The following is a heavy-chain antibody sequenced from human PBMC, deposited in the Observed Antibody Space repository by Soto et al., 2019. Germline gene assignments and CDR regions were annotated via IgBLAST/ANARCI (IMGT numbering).Heavy chain of an antibody. CDR3: ARFGVVVPAAIGGDWYFDL. J-gene: IGHJ2*01. Sequence: QVQLVQSGAEVKKPGSSVKVSCKASGGTFSSYAISWVRQAPGQGLEWMGGIIPIFGTANYAQKFQGRVTITADKSTSTAYMELSSLRSEYTAVSYCARFGVVVPAAIGGDWYFDLWGRDTLVTVSS. V-gene: IGHV1-69*06. D-gene: IGHD2-2*02. CDR2: IIPIFGTA. CDR1: GGTFSSYA.